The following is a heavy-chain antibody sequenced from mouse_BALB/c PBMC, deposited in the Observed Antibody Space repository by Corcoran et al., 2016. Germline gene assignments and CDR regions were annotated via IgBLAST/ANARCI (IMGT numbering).Heavy chain of an antibody. J-gene: IGHJ1*01. CDR1: GFNIKDTY. Sequence: EVQLQQSGAELVKPGASVKLSCTASGFNIKDTYMHWVKQRPEQGLEWIGRIDPANGNTKYDPKFQGKATITADTSSNTAYLQLSSLTSEDTAVYYCANWDWYFDVCGAGTTVTVSS. V-gene: IGHV14-3*02. CDR3: ANWDWYFDV. D-gene: IGHD4-1*01. CDR2: IDPANGNT.